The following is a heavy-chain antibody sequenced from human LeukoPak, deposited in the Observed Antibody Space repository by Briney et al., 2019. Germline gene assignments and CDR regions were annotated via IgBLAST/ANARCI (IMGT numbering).Heavy chain of an antibody. CDR1: GFTFSSYA. CDR3: AITGDFDI. V-gene: IGHV3-33*08. D-gene: IGHD7-27*01. Sequence: GGSLRLSCAASGFTFSSYAMSWVRQAPGKGLEWVAVIWYDGSNKYYADSVKGRFTISRDNSKNTLYLQMNSLRAEDTAVYYCAITGDFDIWGQGTMVTVSS. CDR2: IWYDGSNK. J-gene: IGHJ3*02.